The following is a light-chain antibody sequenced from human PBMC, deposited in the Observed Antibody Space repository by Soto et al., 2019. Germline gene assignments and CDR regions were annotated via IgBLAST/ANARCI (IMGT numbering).Light chain of an antibody. Sequence: QSVLTQPASVSGSPGQSITIPCTGVSSDVGAYNYVSWYQQHPGKAPKLMIYDVSNRPSGVSHRFSGSKSGSTASLTISGLQADDEADYYCSSYTGSGTLYVFGTGTKVTVL. J-gene: IGLJ1*01. CDR2: DVS. V-gene: IGLV2-14*01. CDR3: SSYTGSGTLYV. CDR1: SSDVGAYNY.